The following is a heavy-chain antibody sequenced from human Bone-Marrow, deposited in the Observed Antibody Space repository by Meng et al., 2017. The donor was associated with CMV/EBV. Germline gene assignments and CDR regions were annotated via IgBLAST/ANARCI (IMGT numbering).Heavy chain of an antibody. CDR1: GFTVWSYT. CDR3: ARSPVGQLDY. V-gene: IGHV3-21*01. Sequence: LSCVASGFTVWSYTMTWVRQAPGKGLERVSSISGVSDDIFYADSVKGRFTVSRDDARNSVYLEMNSLRVEDTAVYYCARSPVGQLDYWGQGTLVTVSS. J-gene: IGHJ4*02. D-gene: IGHD2-15*01. CDR2: ISGVSDDI.